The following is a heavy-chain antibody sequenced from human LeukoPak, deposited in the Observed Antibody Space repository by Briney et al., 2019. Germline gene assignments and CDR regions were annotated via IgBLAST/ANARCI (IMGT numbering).Heavy chain of an antibody. Sequence: SETLSLTCTVSGGSISSSSYYWGWIRQPPGKGLEWIGSIYYSGSTYYNPSLKSRVTISVDTSKNQFFLKLSSVTAADTAVYYCAMGIQLQGYFDYWGQGTLVTVSS. CDR3: AMGIQLQGYFDY. D-gene: IGHD5-18*01. J-gene: IGHJ4*02. CDR1: GGSISSSSYY. V-gene: IGHV4-39*01. CDR2: IYYSGST.